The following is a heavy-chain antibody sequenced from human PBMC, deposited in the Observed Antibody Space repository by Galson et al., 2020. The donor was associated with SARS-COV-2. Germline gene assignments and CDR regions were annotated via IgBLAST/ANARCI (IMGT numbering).Heavy chain of an antibody. CDR1: GFTFSNYA. D-gene: IGHD5-12*01. CDR2: LSGSGGST. V-gene: IGHV3-23*01. Sequence: GGSLRLSCAASGFTFSNYAMSWVRQAPGKGLEWVSILSGSGGSTFYADSVKGRFTISRDKSKNTLYLQMNSLRVEDTAVYYCAKDLGWLQSVDYWGQGTLVTVSS. CDR3: AKDLGWLQSVDY. J-gene: IGHJ4*02.